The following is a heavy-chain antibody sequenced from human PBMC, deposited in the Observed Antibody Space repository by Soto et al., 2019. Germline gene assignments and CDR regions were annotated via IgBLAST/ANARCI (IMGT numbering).Heavy chain of an antibody. D-gene: IGHD2-15*01. Sequence: EVQLVESGGGLVKPGGSLRLSCAASGFTFSSYSMNWVRQAPGKGLEWVSSISSSSSYIYYADSVNSRFSISRDNAKNSLYLEMNSLRAEDTAVYYCGGESRGGSSPASSYYYYYMDVWGKGTTVTVSS. CDR1: GFTFSSYS. V-gene: IGHV3-21*01. CDR3: GGESRGGSSPASSYYYYYMDV. CDR2: ISSSSSYI. J-gene: IGHJ6*03.